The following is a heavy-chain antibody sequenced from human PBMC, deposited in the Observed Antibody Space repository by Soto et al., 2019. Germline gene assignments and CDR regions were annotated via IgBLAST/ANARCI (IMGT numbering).Heavy chain of an antibody. CDR2: INAGNGNT. D-gene: IGHD2-15*01. J-gene: IGHJ4*02. V-gene: IGHV1-3*05. CDR3: ARGTVVTHFDY. Sequence: QVQLVQSGAEEKKPGASVKVSCKASGYTFTSYAMHWVRQAPGQRLEWMGWINAGNGNTKYSQKFQGRVTITRDTPASTAYRELSSLRSEDTAGYYCARGTVVTHFDYWGQGTLVTVSS. CDR1: GYTFTSYA.